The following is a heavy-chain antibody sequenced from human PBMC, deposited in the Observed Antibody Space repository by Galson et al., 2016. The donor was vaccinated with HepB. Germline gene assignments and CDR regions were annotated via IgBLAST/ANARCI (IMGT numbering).Heavy chain of an antibody. CDR1: GDTFNTYT. Sequence: SVKVSCKASGDTFNTYTFNWVRQAPGQGLEWMGGIMPIFGAPNYAQEFQGRLTISAVESTSTAYMELSSLRSEDTAVYYCATGEQLERRPDMRTPLPHFDPWGQGTLVTVSS. CDR2: IMPIFGAP. CDR3: ATGEQLERRPDMRTPLPHFDP. D-gene: IGHD1-1*01. J-gene: IGHJ5*02. V-gene: IGHV1-69*13.